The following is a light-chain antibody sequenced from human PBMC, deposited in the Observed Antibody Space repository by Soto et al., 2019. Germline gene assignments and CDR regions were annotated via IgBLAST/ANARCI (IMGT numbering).Light chain of an antibody. Sequence: QSVLTQPASVSGSPGQSITVSCIGTSSDIASYDYVSWYQQHPGKVPKLMIYDVSNRPSGVSNRFSGSKSGNTASLTISGLQAEDVADYYCTSFSTADTHVFGTGTKLTVL. CDR3: TSFSTADTHV. V-gene: IGLV2-14*03. CDR1: SSDIASYDY. J-gene: IGLJ1*01. CDR2: DVS.